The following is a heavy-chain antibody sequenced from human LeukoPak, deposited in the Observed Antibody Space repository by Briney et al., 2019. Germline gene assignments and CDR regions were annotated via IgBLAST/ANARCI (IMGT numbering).Heavy chain of an antibody. CDR1: GFTFSGFW. CDR3: AMIAVAALFDY. CDR2: ISFDGSDA. D-gene: IGHD6-19*01. Sequence: GGSLRLSCAASGFTFSGFWMHWVRQAPGKGLVWVSCISFDGSDATYADSVKGRFTISRDNSKNTLYLQMNSLRVEDTAVYYCAMIAVAALFDYWGQGTLVTVSS. V-gene: IGHV3-74*01. J-gene: IGHJ4*02.